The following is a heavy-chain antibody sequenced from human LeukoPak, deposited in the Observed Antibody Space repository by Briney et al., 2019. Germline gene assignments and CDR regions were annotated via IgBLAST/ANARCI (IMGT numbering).Heavy chain of an antibody. CDR2: IDPNSGGT. CDR3: ARAAYVGANSWPGY. V-gene: IGHV1-2*02. CDR1: GYTFSDYY. D-gene: IGHD3-10*02. J-gene: IGHJ4*02. Sequence: ASVKVSCKASGYTFSDYYIHWVRQAPGQGLEWMGWIDPNSGGTKYEQTFQGRVTMTRDMSISTVYMELSSLRSDDTAVYYCARAAYVGANSWPGYWGQGTLVTVSS.